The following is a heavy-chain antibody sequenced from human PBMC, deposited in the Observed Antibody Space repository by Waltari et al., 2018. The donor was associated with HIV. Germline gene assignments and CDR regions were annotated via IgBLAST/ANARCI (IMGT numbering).Heavy chain of an antibody. CDR3: AKDHFARNSLWDAFDI. J-gene: IGHJ3*02. CDR2: TCGAGDDA. D-gene: IGHD2-21*01. Sequence: EGELVESGCGLVLPGGSLSLPCAAPGFLLGDSAMIWVRQAPGKGLEWVSSTCGAGDDAYYADSVKGRFTISRDHSRKTLHLQMNSLRAEDTAVDYCAKDHFARNSLWDAFDIWGQGTMVTVSS. V-gene: IGHV3-23*04. CDR1: GFLLGDSA.